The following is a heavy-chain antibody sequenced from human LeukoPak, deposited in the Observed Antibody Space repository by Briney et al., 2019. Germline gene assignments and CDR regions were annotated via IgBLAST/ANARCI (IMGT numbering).Heavy chain of an antibody. CDR3: ASPLGD. CDR1: GGSIGSYY. J-gene: IGHJ4*02. Sequence: SETLSLTCTVSGGSIGSYYWSWIRQPPGKGLEWIGYIYTSGSTNYNPSLKSRVTISVDTSKNQFSLKLSSVTAADTAVYYCASPLGDWGQGTLVTVSS. V-gene: IGHV4-4*09. CDR2: IYTSGST.